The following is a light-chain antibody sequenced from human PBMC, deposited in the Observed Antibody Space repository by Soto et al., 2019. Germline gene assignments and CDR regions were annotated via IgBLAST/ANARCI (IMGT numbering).Light chain of an antibody. J-gene: IGLJ1*01. V-gene: IGLV2-23*03. CDR1: SSDVGSYNL. CDR2: EGS. Sequence: QSVLTQPASVSGSPGQSITISCTGTSSDVGSYNLVSWYQQHPGKAPKLMIYEGSKRPSGVSNRFSGSKSGNTASLTISGLQAEDEADYYCCSYAGSSTFVYVFGTGTKSPS. CDR3: CSYAGSSTFVYV.